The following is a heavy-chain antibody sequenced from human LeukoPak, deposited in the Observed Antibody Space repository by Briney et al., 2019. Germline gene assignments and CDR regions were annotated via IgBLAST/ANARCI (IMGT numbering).Heavy chain of an antibody. J-gene: IGHJ4*02. D-gene: IGHD2-2*01. Sequence: GGFLRLSCAASGNYWMHWVRQAPGKGLVWVSHINSDGSWTSYADSVKGRFTISKDNAKNTVYLQMNILRAEDTAVYYCVSFYETYWGRGTLVTVSS. CDR3: VSFYETY. V-gene: IGHV3-74*01. CDR1: GNYW. CDR2: INSDGSWT.